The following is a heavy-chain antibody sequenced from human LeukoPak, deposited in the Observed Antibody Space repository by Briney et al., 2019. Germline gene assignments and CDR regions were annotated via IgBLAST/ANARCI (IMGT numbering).Heavy chain of an antibody. Sequence: ASVKLSCKASGYTFTSYDMHWVRQATGQGLEWMGGMNSNSGNTGYAQYFQGRVTITRNTSISTAYMELSSLRSEDTAVYYCARPRYRNYGLYFDCWGQGTLVTVSS. J-gene: IGHJ4*02. CDR2: MNSNSGNT. CDR3: ARPRYRNYGLYFDC. CDR1: GYTFTSYD. D-gene: IGHD4-11*01. V-gene: IGHV1-8*02.